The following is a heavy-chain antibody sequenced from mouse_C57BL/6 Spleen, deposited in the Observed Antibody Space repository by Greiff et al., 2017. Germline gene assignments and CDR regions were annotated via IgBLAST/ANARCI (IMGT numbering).Heavy chain of an antibody. CDR3: ARGNYCYPWFAY. CDR1: GYSFTGYY. V-gene: IGHV1-42*01. CDR2: INPSTGGT. D-gene: IGHD2-12*01. Sequence: VQLKQSGPELVKPGASVKISCKASGYSFTGYYMNWVKQSPEKSLEWIGEINPSTGGTTYNQKFKAKATLTVDKSSSTAYMQLKSLTSEDSAVYYCARGNYCYPWFAYWGQGTLVTVSA. J-gene: IGHJ3*01.